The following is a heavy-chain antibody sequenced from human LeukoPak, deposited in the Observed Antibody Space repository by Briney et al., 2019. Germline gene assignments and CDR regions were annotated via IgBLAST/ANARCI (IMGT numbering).Heavy chain of an antibody. J-gene: IGHJ4*02. V-gene: IGHV3-7*01. D-gene: IGHD1/OR15-1a*01. CDR3: AKGPPALEHSTHRFDY. CDR2: IKQDGSEK. Sequence: GGSLRLSCAASGFTFSSYWMSWVRQAPGKGLEWVANIKQDGSEKYYVDSVKGRFTISRDNAKNSLYLQMNSLRAEDTAVYYCAKGPPALEHSTHRFDYWGQGTLVTVSS. CDR1: GFTFSSYW.